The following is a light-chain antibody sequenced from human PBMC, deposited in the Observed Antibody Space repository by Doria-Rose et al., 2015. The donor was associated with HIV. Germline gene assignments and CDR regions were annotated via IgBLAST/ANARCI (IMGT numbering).Light chain of an antibody. V-gene: IGKV1-39*01. Sequence: DIQVTQSPSSLSASVGDRVTITCRASQNISNYLNWYQQMPGKAPRLVISATSGLQTGVTSRFSGSGSGTVFILTINSLQPEDFASYYCQQSYSAPWTFGQGTKVEIK. J-gene: IGKJ1*01. CDR1: QNISNY. CDR2: ATS. CDR3: QQSYSAPWT.